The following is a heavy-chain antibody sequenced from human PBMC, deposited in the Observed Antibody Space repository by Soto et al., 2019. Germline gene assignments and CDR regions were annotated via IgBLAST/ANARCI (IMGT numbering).Heavy chain of an antibody. CDR3: AAGGGLPRYY. D-gene: IGHD5-12*01. J-gene: IGHJ4*02. V-gene: IGHV4-30-2*01. CDR1: GGSISSGGYS. Sequence: QLQLQESGSGLVKPSQTLSLTCAVSGGSISSGGYSWSWIRQPPGKGLEWIGYIYHSGSTYYNPALXSXGXMXXDRSKNQFSLKLSSVTAADTAVYSCAAGGGLPRYYWGQGTLVTVSS. CDR2: IYHSGST.